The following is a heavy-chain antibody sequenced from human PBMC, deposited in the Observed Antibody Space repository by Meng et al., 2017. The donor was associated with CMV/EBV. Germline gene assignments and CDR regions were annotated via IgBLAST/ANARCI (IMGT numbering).Heavy chain of an antibody. Sequence: GESLKISCAASGFTFSSSSMNWVRQAPGKGLEWVSSISSSSSYIYYADSVKGRFTISRDNAKNSLYLQMNSLRAEDTAVYYCARGDVVVVPAAISPYYYGMDVWGQGTTVTVSS. V-gene: IGHV3-21*01. CDR1: GFTFSSSS. CDR2: ISSSSSYI. J-gene: IGHJ6*02. CDR3: ARGDVVVVPAAISPYYYGMDV. D-gene: IGHD2-2*02.